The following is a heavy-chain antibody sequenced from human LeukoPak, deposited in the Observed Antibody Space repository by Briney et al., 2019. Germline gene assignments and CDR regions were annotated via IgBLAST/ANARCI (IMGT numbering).Heavy chain of an antibody. V-gene: IGHV4-39*01. CDR3: ASEEWYDRNNWFDP. CDR2: IYYSGST. Sequence: SETLSLTCTVSGGSISISSYYWGWIRQPPGKGLEWIGSIYYSGSTYYNPSLKSRVTISVDTSKNQFSLKLSSVTAADTAVYYCASEEWYDRNNWFDPWGQGTLVTVSS. J-gene: IGHJ5*02. D-gene: IGHD2-8*01. CDR1: GGSISISSYY.